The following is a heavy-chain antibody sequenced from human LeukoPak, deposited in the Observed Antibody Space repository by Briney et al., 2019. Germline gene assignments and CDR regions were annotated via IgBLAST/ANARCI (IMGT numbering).Heavy chain of an antibody. CDR3: ARDPAHYYYYYMDV. CDR1: GFTFSSYA. Sequence: GRSLRLSCAASGFTFSSYAMHWVRQAPGKGLEWVAVISYDGSNKYYADSVKGRFTISRDNSKNTLYLQMNSLRAEDTAVYYCARDPAHYYYYYMDVWGKGTTVTVSS. J-gene: IGHJ6*03. V-gene: IGHV3-30-3*01. CDR2: ISYDGSNK.